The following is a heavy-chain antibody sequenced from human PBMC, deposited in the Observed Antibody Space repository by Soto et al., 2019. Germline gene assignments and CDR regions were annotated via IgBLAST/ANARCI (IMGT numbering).Heavy chain of an antibody. CDR1: GGSFSNYI. Sequence: QVHLVQSGAVVKKPGSSVKVSCKASGGSFSNYIFAWVRQAPGQGLEWMGGTIPMFATAQYAQKLQGRVTITADESTSTVYMDLTSLTSDDTAVYYCARGLFGQQWLVGFDTWGQGTLVTVSS. CDR2: TIPMFATA. CDR3: ARGLFGQQWLVGFDT. V-gene: IGHV1-69*01. D-gene: IGHD6-19*01. J-gene: IGHJ4*02.